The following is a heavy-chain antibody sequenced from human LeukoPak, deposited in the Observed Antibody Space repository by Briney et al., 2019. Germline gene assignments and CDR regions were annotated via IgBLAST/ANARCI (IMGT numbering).Heavy chain of an antibody. CDR2: INPNSGGT. CDR3: ARGDCSSTSCHGGNWFDP. D-gene: IGHD2-2*01. CDR1: GYTFLNYY. V-gene: IGHV1-2*02. J-gene: IGHJ5*02. Sequence: GASVKISCKASGYTFLNYYMHWVRQAPGQGLEWMGCINPNSGGTNYAQKFQGRVTMTRDTSISTAYMGLSSLRSDDTAVYYCARGDCSSTSCHGGNWFDPWGQGTLVTVSP.